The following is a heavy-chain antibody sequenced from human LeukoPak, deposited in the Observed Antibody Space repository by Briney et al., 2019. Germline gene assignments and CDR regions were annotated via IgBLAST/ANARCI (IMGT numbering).Heavy chain of an antibody. Sequence: SQTLSLTCAISGDSVSSNSAAWNWIRHSPSRGLEWLGRTYYRSKWNNDYAVSVKSRITINPDTSKNQFSLQLNSVTPEDTAVYYCARSYRSSWYDELGVDYWGQGTLVTVSS. CDR2: TYYRSKWNN. D-gene: IGHD6-13*01. CDR1: GDSVSSNSAA. J-gene: IGHJ4*02. CDR3: ARSYRSSWYDELGVDY. V-gene: IGHV6-1*01.